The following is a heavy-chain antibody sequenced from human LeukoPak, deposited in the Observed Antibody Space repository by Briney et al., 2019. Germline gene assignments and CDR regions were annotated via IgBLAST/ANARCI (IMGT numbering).Heavy chain of an antibody. CDR1: GGSISSSSYY. J-gene: IGHJ6*03. CDR3: ARAPYGSYYRHYYYYMDV. CDR2: IYYSGST. D-gene: IGHD1-26*01. V-gene: IGHV4-39*07. Sequence: SETLSLTCTVSGGSISSSSYYWGWSRQPPGKGLEWIGSIYYSGSTYYNPSLKSRVTISVDTSKNQFSLKLSSVTAADTAVYYCARAPYGSYYRHYYYYMDVWGKGTTVTVSS.